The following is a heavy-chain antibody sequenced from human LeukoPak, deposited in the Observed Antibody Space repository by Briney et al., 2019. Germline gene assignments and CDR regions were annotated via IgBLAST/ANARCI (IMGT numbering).Heavy chain of an antibody. V-gene: IGHV4-4*02. CDR3: AKDRGPPGVADTPTPIYSFDS. J-gene: IGHJ4*02. CDR1: GVSISSSNW. Sequence: SETLSLTCAVSGVSISSSNWWSWVRQPPGKALEWIGEIYHSGSTNYNPSLESRVTISVDKSKNHFSLSLSSVTAADTAVYYCAKDRGPPGVADTPTPIYSFDSWGQGTLVTVSS. CDR2: IYHSGST. D-gene: IGHD6-19*01.